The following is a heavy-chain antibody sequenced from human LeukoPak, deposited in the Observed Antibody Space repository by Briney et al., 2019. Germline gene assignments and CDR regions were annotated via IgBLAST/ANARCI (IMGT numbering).Heavy chain of an antibody. CDR2: IYYSGST. Sequence: SETLSLTCTVSGGSISSSSYYWGWIRQPPGKGLEWIGSIYYSGSTNYNPSLKSRVTISVDTSKNQFSLKLSSVTAADTAVYYCARDIYGDYVHHNWFDPWGQGTLVTVSS. V-gene: IGHV4-39*07. J-gene: IGHJ5*02. CDR1: GGSISSSSYY. CDR3: ARDIYGDYVHHNWFDP. D-gene: IGHD4-17*01.